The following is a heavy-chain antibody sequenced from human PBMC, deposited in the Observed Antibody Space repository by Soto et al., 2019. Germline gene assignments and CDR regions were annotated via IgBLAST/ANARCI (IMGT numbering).Heavy chain of an antibody. CDR3: ARINDRGYDFWSPPQDAFDI. Sequence: ASVKVSCKASGYTFTSYAMHWVRQAPGQRLERMGWINAGNGNTKYSQKFQGRVTITRDTSASTAYMELSSLRSEDTAVYYCARINDRGYDFWSPPQDAFDIWGQGTMVTVSS. CDR2: INAGNGNT. J-gene: IGHJ3*02. CDR1: GYTFTSYA. V-gene: IGHV1-3*01. D-gene: IGHD3-3*01.